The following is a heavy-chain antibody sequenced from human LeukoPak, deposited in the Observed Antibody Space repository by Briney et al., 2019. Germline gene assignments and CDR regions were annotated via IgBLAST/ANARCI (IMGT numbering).Heavy chain of an antibody. CDR3: ARRGSGYDWYFDY. D-gene: IGHD5-12*01. Sequence: SETLSLTCAVYGGTFSGYYWSWIRQPPGKGLEWIGEINHSGSTNYNPSLKSRVTISVDTSKNQFSLKLSSVTAADTAVYYCARRGSGYDWYFDYWGQGTLVTVSS. CDR2: INHSGST. V-gene: IGHV4-34*01. J-gene: IGHJ4*02. CDR1: GGTFSGYY.